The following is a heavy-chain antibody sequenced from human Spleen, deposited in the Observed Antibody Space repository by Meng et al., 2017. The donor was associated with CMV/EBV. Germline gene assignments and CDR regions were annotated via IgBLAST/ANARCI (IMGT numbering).Heavy chain of an antibody. CDR1: GGTFSTEA. J-gene: IGHJ1*01. V-gene: IGHV1-69*05. CDR2: IIPTYGAA. D-gene: IGHD2-2*01. Sequence: ASGGTFSTEAISWVRPAPGQGLEWVGGIIPTYGAATYGQKFEGRVTVTTDEAMSTAYMELSGLTSEDTAVYYCARDDYQMLWGYLHHWGQGTLVTVS. CDR3: ARDDYQMLWGYLHH.